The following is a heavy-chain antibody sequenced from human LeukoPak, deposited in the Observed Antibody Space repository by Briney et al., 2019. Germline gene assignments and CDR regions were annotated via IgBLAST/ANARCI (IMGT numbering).Heavy chain of an antibody. CDR2: ISTSGSII. CDR3: AEDHSEEEIDY. V-gene: IGHV3-48*03. CDR1: VFTFSDYE. J-gene: IGHJ4*02. Sequence: GGSLRLSCAASVFTFSDYEMNWVRQAPGKGLEWVSPISTSGSIILYADSVKGRFTISRDNSKNTLYLQMNSLRAEDTAVYYCAEDHSEEEIDYWGQGTLVTVSS.